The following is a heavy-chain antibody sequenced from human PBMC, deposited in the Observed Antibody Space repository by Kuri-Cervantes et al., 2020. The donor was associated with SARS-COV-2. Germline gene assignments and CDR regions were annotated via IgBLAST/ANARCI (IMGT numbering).Heavy chain of an antibody. CDR2: INPNSGGT. D-gene: IGHD1-1*01. V-gene: IGHV1-2*02. CDR1: GYTFTGYY. Sequence: ASVKVSCKASGYTFTGYYMHWVRQAPGQGLEWMGWINPNSGGTNYAQKFQGRVTMTRDTSISTAYMELSSLRSEDTAVYYCATASPHYVQSNWFDPWGQGTLVTVSS. J-gene: IGHJ5*02. CDR3: ATASPHYVQSNWFDP.